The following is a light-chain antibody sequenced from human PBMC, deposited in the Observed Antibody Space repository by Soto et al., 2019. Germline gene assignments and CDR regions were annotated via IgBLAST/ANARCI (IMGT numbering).Light chain of an antibody. CDR2: AAS. CDR1: QSISSY. Sequence: DIQMTQYPSSLSASVGDRVTITCRASQSISSYLNWYQQKPGKAPKLLIYAASSLQSGVPSRFSSSGSGTDFTLTISSLQPEDFATYYCQQSYSTPRLTFGGGTKVEIK. CDR3: QQSYSTPRLT. V-gene: IGKV1-39*01. J-gene: IGKJ4*01.